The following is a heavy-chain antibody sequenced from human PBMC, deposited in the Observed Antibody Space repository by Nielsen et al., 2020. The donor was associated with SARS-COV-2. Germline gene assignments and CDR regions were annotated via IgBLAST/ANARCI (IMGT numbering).Heavy chain of an antibody. CDR1: GHTFTDYY. CDR3: AREATGFDY. V-gene: IGHV1-2*06. CDR2: INPNSGGT. D-gene: IGHD5-12*01. J-gene: IGHJ4*02. Sequence: ASVQVSCKASGHTFTDYYIHWVRQAPGQGLEWMGRINPNSGGTNYAQKFQGRVTMTRDTSTSTAYMELSRLRSDDTAVYYCAREATGFDYWGQGTLVTVSS.